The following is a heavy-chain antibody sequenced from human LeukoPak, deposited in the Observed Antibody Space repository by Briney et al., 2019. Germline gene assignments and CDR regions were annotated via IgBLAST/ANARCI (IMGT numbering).Heavy chain of an antibody. V-gene: IGHV4-59*01. CDR3: ARTARQCDY. J-gene: IGHJ4*02. D-gene: IGHD6-6*01. Sequence: SETLSLTCTVSGDSIYTSYWSWIRQPPGKGLECIGYIYHSGDTYYNPSLKSRVTMSLDTSNNQFSLRLSSVTTADTAVYYCARTARQCDYWGQGILVSVSS. CDR2: IYHSGDT. CDR1: GDSIYTSY.